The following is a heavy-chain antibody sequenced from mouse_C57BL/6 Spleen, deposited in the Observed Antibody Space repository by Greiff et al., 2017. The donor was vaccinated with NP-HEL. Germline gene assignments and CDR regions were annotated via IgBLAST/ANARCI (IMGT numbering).Heavy chain of an antibody. D-gene: IGHD1-1*01. V-gene: IGHV5-9*01. Sequence: EVQVVESGGGLVKPGGSLKLSCAASGFTFSSYTMSWVRQTPEKRLEWVATISGGGGNTYYPDSVKGRFTISRDNAKNTLYLQMSSLRSEDTALYYCARGDYYYGSRSYAMDYWGQGTSVTVSS. CDR2: ISGGGGNT. J-gene: IGHJ4*01. CDR3: ARGDYYYGSRSYAMDY. CDR1: GFTFSSYT.